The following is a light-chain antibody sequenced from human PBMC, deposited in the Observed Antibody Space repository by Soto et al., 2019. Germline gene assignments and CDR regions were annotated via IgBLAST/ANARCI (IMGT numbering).Light chain of an antibody. CDR3: QQYNSYPYT. V-gene: IGKV1-5*01. CDR1: QSISTW. J-gene: IGKJ2*01. CDR2: DAS. Sequence: IQMTQSPSTVSASVGDGVSITCRASQSISTWLAWYQQNPGKAPNLLIYDASTFDSGGPSGFSGSGSGTEFTLTICSLQPDDSATYYWQQYNSYPYTFGQGTKLEIK.